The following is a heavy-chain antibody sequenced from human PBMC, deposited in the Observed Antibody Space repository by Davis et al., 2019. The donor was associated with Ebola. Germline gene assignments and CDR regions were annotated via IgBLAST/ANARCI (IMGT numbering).Heavy chain of an antibody. D-gene: IGHD6-19*01. V-gene: IGHV3-30*02. CDR2: IRYDGSNK. CDR1: GFTFSSYG. CDR3: AKDASAVAGEFDY. Sequence: PGGSLRLSCAASGFTFSSYGMHWVRQAPGKGLEWVAFIRYDGSNKYYADSVKGRFTISRDNSKNTLYLQMNSLRAEDTAVYYCAKDASAVAGEFDYWGQGTLVTVSS. J-gene: IGHJ4*02.